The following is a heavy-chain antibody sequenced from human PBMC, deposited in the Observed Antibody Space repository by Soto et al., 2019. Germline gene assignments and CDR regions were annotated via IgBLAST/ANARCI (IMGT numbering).Heavy chain of an antibody. CDR3: TRGIQGSRSFDL. CDR2: ITNYGSST. CDR1: GFVFSSYW. Sequence: EVQLVESGGGLVQPGVSLRLSCAGSGFVFSSYWMHWVRHVRGKGLVWVSRITNYGSSTTYADSVNGRFTISGDNAKNPSYLQMSSLVAEDTAVYHCTRGIQGSRSFDLWWRGTVVTVPS. V-gene: IGHV3-74*01. J-gene: IGHJ2*01.